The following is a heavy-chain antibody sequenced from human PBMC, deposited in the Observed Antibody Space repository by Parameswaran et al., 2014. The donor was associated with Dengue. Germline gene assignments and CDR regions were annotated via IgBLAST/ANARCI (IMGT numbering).Heavy chain of an antibody. V-gene: IGHV3-23*01. J-gene: IGHJ6*02. Sequence: WIRQPPGKGLEWVSAISGSGGSTYYADSVKGRFTISRDNSKNTLYLQMNSLRAEDTAVYYCAKDGDTAMVHHYYYYYGMDVWGQGTTVTVSS. CDR2: ISGSGGST. D-gene: IGHD5-18*01. CDR3: AKDGDTAMVHHYYYYYGMDV.